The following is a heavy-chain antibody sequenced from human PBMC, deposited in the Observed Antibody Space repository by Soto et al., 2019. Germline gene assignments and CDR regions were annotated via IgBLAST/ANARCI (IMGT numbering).Heavy chain of an antibody. CDR3: SRGRFGYYGP. Sequence: GGSLRLSCNFSGFRFSEHAMTWVRQSPGKGLEWVGFIRNTPYGGTTDYAASVRGRFTISRDDSASIAYLQMNSLKTEDSGLYYCSRGRFGYYGPWGPGTAVTAPQ. CDR1: GFRFSEHA. V-gene: IGHV3-49*04. CDR2: IRNTPYGGTT. J-gene: IGHJ5*02. D-gene: IGHD2-2*03.